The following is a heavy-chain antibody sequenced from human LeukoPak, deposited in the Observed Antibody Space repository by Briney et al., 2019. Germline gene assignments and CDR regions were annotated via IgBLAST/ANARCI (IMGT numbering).Heavy chain of an antibody. Sequence: SETLSLTCTVSGGSINNNDYYWDWIRQPPGKGLEWIGEINDSGGTNYNPSLKSRVTISVDTSKNQFSLKLSSVTAGDTAVYYCARADLYSRSSAIRNAFDIWGQGTMVTVSS. V-gene: IGHV4-39*07. CDR2: INDSGGT. D-gene: IGHD6-6*01. J-gene: IGHJ3*02. CDR3: ARADLYSRSSAIRNAFDI. CDR1: GGSINNNDYY.